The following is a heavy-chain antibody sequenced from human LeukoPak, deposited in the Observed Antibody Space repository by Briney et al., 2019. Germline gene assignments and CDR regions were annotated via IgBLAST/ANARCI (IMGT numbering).Heavy chain of an antibody. CDR2: ISSGSSYT. V-gene: IGHV3-11*05. CDR3: ARDLSAMVRGYGMDV. CDR1: GFTFSDYY. D-gene: IGHD3-10*01. Sequence: RTGGSLRLSGAASGFTFSDYYMSWIRQAPGKGLEWVSYISSGSSYTNYADSVKGRFTISRDNAKNSLYLQMNSLRAEDTAVYYCARDLSAMVRGYGMDVWGQGTTVTVSS. J-gene: IGHJ6*02.